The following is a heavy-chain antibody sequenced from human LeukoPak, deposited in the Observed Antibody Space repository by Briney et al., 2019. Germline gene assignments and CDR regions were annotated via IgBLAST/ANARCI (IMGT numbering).Heavy chain of an antibody. CDR3: ARGSSGYEKVFDY. J-gene: IGHJ4*02. Sequence: SQTLSLTCAVSGGSISSGGYSWSWIRQPPGKGLEWIGYIYHSGSTYYNPSLKSRVTISVDRSKNQFSLKLSSVTAADAAVYYCARGSSGYEKVFDYWGQGTLVTVSS. CDR2: IYHSGST. CDR1: GGSISSGGYS. D-gene: IGHD3-22*01. V-gene: IGHV4-30-2*01.